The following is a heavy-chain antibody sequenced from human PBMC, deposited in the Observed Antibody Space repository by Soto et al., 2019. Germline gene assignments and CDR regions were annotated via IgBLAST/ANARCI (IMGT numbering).Heavy chain of an antibody. V-gene: IGHV4-59*08. D-gene: IGHD2-2*01. CDR3: ARLGAHYQSLDP. Sequence: TSGAPSPPLTISCGPIQPYYWALVRQPPGEGLEWIGYIYYGGTTSYSPSLKSRVTISLETSKSQISLRLSSVTAADTAIYYCARLGAHYQSLDPWGQGTLVSVSS. J-gene: IGHJ5*02. CDR1: CGPIQPYY. CDR2: IYYGGTT.